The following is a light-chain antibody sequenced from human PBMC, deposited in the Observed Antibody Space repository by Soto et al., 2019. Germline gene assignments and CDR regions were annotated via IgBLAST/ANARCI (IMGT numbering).Light chain of an antibody. V-gene: IGLV2-14*01. CDR2: EVS. J-gene: IGLJ1*01. CDR3: CSSTTTSTLV. CDR1: SSDVGGYNY. Sequence: QSALTQPASVSGSPGQSIAISCTGTSSDVGGYNYVSWYQQHPGKAPKLMLYEVSNRPSGVSSRFSGSKSGSTASLTISGLQVEDEGDYYCCSSTTTSTLVFGTGTKLTVL.